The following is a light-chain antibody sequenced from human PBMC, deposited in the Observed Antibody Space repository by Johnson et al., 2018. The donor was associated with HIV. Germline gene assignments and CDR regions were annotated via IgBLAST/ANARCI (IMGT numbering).Light chain of an antibody. J-gene: IGLJ1*01. CDR1: NSNIGNNY. V-gene: IGLV1-51*01. CDR3: GTWDSSLSGV. CDR2: DNN. Sequence: QAVLTQPPSVSAAPGQKVTISCSGSNSNIGNNYVSWYQQLPGTAPKLLIHDNNKPPSGIPDRFPGSNAGPPATLGITGSQTGDEANYYCGTWDSSLSGVFGTGTKVTVL.